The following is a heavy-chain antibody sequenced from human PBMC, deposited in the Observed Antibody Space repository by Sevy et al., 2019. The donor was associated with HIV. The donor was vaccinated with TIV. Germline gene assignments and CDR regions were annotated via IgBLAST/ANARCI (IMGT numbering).Heavy chain of an antibody. CDR3: ASAREYYEDNSGYLDY. CDR1: GYTLSQLS. V-gene: IGHV1-24*01. J-gene: IGHJ4*02. D-gene: IGHD3-22*01. Sequence: ASVKVSCKVSGYTLSQLSMHWVRQAPGKGLEWMGRFDPEDGETIFAQKFQGRVTMTEDTFTDTAYMELSSLRSEVTAVYYCASAREYYEDNSGYLDYWGQGTLVTVSS. CDR2: FDPEDGET.